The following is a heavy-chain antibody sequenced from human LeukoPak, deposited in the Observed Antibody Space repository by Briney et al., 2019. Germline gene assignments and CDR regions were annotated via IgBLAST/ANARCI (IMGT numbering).Heavy chain of an antibody. Sequence: GGSLRLSCTASGFTFGEYPMSWVRQAPGTGLEWVGFIGSKAYGGTTEYAASVKGRFTISRDDPKSIAYLQMNSLKTEDTAVYYCTRVFGNYVDYYYMDVWGKGTTVTVSS. CDR2: IGSKAYGGTT. V-gene: IGHV3-49*04. CDR3: TRVFGNYVDYYYMDV. D-gene: IGHD4-11*01. CDR1: GFTFGEYP. J-gene: IGHJ6*03.